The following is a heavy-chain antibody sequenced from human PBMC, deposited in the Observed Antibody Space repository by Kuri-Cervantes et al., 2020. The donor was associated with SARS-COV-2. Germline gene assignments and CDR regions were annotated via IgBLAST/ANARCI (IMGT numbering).Heavy chain of an antibody. CDR1: GFTVSSNY. D-gene: IGHD3-22*01. CDR2: IYSGGST. J-gene: IGHJ4*02. Sequence: ETLSLTCAASGFTVSSNYMSWVRQAPGKGLEWVSVIYSGGSTYYADSVKGRFTISRDNSKNSLYLQMNSLRAEDTAVYYCATVSDYYDSSGYFLDFDYWGQGTLVTVSS. V-gene: IGHV3-66*01. CDR3: ATVSDYYDSSGYFLDFDY.